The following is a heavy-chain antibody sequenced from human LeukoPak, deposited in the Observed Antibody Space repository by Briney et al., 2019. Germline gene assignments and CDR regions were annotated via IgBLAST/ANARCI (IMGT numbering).Heavy chain of an antibody. J-gene: IGHJ3*01. CDR3: ARSSYSSSSSV. CDR2: INSDGSEG. Sequence: GGSLRLSCVVSGFTFSGFWMSWSRQAPGKGLEWVASINSDGSEGYCADVVKGRFTISRDNAKNSLYLQINSLRAEDTAVYYCARSSYSSSSSVWGQGTMVTVSS. V-gene: IGHV3-7*03. D-gene: IGHD6-6*01. CDR1: GFTFSGFW.